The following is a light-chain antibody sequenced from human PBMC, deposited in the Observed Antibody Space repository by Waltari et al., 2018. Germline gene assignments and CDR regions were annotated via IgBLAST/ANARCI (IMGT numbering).Light chain of an antibody. CDR1: QSISSSY. CDR2: DAS. CDR3: QQYGNSPFT. V-gene: IGKV3-20*01. J-gene: IGKJ2*01. Sequence: IVLTQSPGTLSLSPGERATLSCRASQSISSSYLAWYQQKPGQAPRLLISDASSRATGIPDRFSGSWSGTDFTLTIARLEPEDFAVYYCQQYGNSPFTFGQGTKLEIK.